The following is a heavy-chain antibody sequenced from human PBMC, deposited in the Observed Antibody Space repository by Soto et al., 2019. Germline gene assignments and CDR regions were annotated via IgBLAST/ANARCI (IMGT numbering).Heavy chain of an antibody. V-gene: IGHV4-34*01. J-gene: IGHJ4*02. Sequence: QVQLQQWGAGLLKPSETLSLTCAVYGGSFSGYYWSWIRQPPGKGLEWIGEINHSGSTNYNPSLKSRVTISVDPSKNQCSLKLSPVTAADTAVYYCARFARVRGLFYWGQGTLVTVSS. CDR1: GGSFSGYY. CDR2: INHSGST. D-gene: IGHD3-10*01. CDR3: ARFARVRGLFY.